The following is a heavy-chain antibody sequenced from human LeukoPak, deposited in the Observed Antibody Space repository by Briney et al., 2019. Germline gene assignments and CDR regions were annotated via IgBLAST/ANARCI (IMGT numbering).Heavy chain of an antibody. V-gene: IGHV3-23*01. CDR1: GFTFSYYA. D-gene: IGHD7-27*01. CDR3: AKGRGWGNSFDP. Sequence: GGSLRLSCAASGFTFSYYAMSWVRQAPGKGLEWVSAISGSGGSTYYADSVKGRFTISRDNSKNTLYLQMNSLRAEDTAVYYCAKGRGWGNSFDPWDQGTLVTVSS. CDR2: ISGSGGST. J-gene: IGHJ5*02.